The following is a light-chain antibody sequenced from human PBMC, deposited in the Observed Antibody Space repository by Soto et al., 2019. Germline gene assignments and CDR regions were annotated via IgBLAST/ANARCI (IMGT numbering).Light chain of an antibody. CDR2: GNS. CDR1: SSNIGAGYD. V-gene: IGLV1-40*01. Sequence: QSVLTQPPSVSGAPGQRVTISCTGSSSNIGAGYDVHWYQQLPGTAPKLLIYGNSNRPSGVPDRFSGSKSGTSASLAITGLQAEDEAEYYCQSYDSSLSTVFGGGTKLTVL. J-gene: IGLJ2*01. CDR3: QSYDSSLSTV.